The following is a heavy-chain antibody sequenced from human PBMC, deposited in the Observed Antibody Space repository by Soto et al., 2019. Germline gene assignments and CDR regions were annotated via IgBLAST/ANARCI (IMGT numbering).Heavy chain of an antibody. V-gene: IGHV3-23*01. J-gene: IGHJ6*02. CDR1: GFTFSSYA. CDR2: ISGSGGST. Sequence: GGSLRLSCAASGFTFSSYAMSWVRQAPGKGLEWVSAISGSGGSTYYADSVKGRFTISRDNSKNTLYLQMNSLRAEDTAVYYCAKAELLRGDYDFWSGRRSNHYYYYGMDVWGQGTTVTVSS. CDR3: AKAELLRGDYDFWSGRRSNHYYYYGMDV. D-gene: IGHD3-3*01.